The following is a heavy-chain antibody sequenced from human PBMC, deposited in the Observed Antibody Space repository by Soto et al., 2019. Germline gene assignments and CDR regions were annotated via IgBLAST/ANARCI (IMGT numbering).Heavy chain of an antibody. J-gene: IGHJ4*02. V-gene: IGHV3-21*01. CDR1: GFSFRSYY. CDR3: ARVGTYYGSGSPYYSDY. CDR2: ISSSSSYI. D-gene: IGHD3-10*01. Sequence: GGSLRLSCAASGFSFRSYYMNWVRQAPGKGLEWVSSISSSSSYINYADSVKGRFTISRDNAKNSLYLQMNSLRAEDTAVYYCARVGTYYGSGSPYYSDYWGQGTLVTVSS.